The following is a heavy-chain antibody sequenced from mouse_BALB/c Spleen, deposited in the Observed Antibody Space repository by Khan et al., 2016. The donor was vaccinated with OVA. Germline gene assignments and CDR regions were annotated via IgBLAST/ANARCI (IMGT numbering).Heavy chain of an antibody. J-gene: IGHJ4*01. Sequence: EVELVESGGGLVKPGGSLKVSCAASGFAFSSYDMSWVRQTPEKRLEWVAYISSGGGITSYPDTVKGRFTISRDNVNNTLYLQMSSLKSEDTAMYYCARHSDWAWAMDYWGQGTSVTVSS. CDR1: GFAFSSYD. V-gene: IGHV5-12-1*01. CDR2: ISSGGGIT. CDR3: ARHSDWAWAMDY. D-gene: IGHD4-1*01.